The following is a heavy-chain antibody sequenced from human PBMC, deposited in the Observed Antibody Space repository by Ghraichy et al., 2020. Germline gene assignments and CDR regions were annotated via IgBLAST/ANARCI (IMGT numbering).Heavy chain of an antibody. Sequence: GGSLRLSCAASGFTFSSYAMSWVRQAPGKGLEWVSAISGSGGSTYYADSVKGRFTISRVNSKNTLYLQMNSLRAEDTAVYYCAKEGWIQLWFGGSFDYWGQGTLVTVSS. D-gene: IGHD5-18*01. CDR3: AKEGWIQLWFGGSFDY. V-gene: IGHV3-23*01. CDR1: GFTFSSYA. J-gene: IGHJ4*02. CDR2: ISGSGGST.